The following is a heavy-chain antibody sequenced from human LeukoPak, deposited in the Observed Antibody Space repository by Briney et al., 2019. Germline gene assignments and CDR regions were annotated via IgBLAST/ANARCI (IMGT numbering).Heavy chain of an antibody. CDR2: ISSSGSTI. CDR3: ARYEMVRGAYYYYYYGMGV. V-gene: IGHV3-48*03. D-gene: IGHD3-10*01. CDR1: GFTFSSYE. J-gene: IGHJ6*02. Sequence: PGGSLRLSCAASGFTFSSYEMNWVRQAPGKGLEWVSYISSSGSTIYYADSVKGRFTISRDNAKNSLYLQMNSLRAEDTAVYYCARYEMVRGAYYYYYYGMGVWGQGTTVTVSS.